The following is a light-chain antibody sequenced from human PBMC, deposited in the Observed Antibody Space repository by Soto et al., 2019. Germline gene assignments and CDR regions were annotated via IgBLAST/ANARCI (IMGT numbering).Light chain of an antibody. CDR3: QQYNNYWT. CDR2: DAS. J-gene: IGKJ1*01. CDR1: QSISIW. V-gene: IGKV1-5*01. Sequence: DIQMTQSPSTLSASVGDRVTITCRASQSISIWLAWYQQKPGKAPNLLIYDASSLESGVPSRFSGSGSGTVFTLTISSLQPDDFATYYCQQYNNYWTFGQGTKVEIK.